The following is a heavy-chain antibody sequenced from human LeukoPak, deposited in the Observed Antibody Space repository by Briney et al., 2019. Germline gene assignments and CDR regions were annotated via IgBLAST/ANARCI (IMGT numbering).Heavy chain of an antibody. J-gene: IGHJ3*02. CDR3: ARDLGFTWFGELLHNDAFDI. D-gene: IGHD3-10*01. CDR2: ISSSSSYI. CDR1: GFTFSSYS. V-gene: IGHV3-21*01. Sequence: GGSLRLSCAASGFTFSSYSMNWVRQAPGKGLEWVSSISSSSSYIYYADSVKGRFTISRDNAKNSLYLQMNSLRAEDTAVYYCARDLGFTWFGELLHNDAFDIWGQGTMVTVSS.